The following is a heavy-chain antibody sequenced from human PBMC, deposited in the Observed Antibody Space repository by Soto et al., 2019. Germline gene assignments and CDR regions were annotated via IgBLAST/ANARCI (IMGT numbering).Heavy chain of an antibody. CDR1: GYTFTGYF. CDR2: INPNSGVT. D-gene: IGHD2-15*01. V-gene: IGHV1-2*02. J-gene: IGHJ5*02. CDR3: ARGCGTILAPLP. Sequence: ASVKVSCKASGYTFTGYFIHWVRQAPGEGLEWVGYINPNSGVTKYAPRFLGRVTITRDTSIRTAYMDLNNLRSDDTAVYFCARGCGTILAPLPWGPRTLVTVSS.